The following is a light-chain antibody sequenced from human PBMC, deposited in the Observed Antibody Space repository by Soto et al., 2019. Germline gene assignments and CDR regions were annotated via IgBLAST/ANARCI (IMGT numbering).Light chain of an antibody. V-gene: IGKV3-20*01. Sequence: ESMLTQSPGTLSLSPGERATLSCRASRSVSSRYITWYQQKPGQAPRLLIYGASIRATGIPDRFSGSGAGTDFTVTISRMEPEDFAVYYCQQFGDSPPAFTFGQGTKLEI. CDR1: RSVSSRY. J-gene: IGKJ2*01. CDR3: QQFGDSPPAFT. CDR2: GAS.